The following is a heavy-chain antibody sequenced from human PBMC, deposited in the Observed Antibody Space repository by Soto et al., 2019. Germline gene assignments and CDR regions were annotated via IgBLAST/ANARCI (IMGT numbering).Heavy chain of an antibody. D-gene: IGHD3-22*01. V-gene: IGHV3-23*01. J-gene: IGHJ4*02. CDR3: PKDEDSSGYYY. CDR1: GFTFSSYA. CDR2: ISGSGGGT. Sequence: GGSLRLSCAASGFTFSSYAMSWVRQAPGKGLEWVSAISGSGGGTYYADSVKGRFTISRDNSKNTLYLQMNSLRAEDTAVYYCPKDEDSSGYYYWGQGTMVSVSS.